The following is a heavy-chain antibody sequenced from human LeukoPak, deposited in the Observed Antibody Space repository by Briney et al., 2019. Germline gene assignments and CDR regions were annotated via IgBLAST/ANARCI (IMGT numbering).Heavy chain of an antibody. CDR1: GFTFSSYW. CDR2: ISGSGGST. D-gene: IGHD3-22*01. Sequence: GGSLRLSCAASGFTFSSYWMHWVRQAPGKGLVWVSAISGSGGSTYYADSVKGRFTISRDNSKNTLYLQMNSLRAEDTAVYYCANRGDYYDIDYWGQGTLVTVSS. CDR3: ANRGDYYDIDY. J-gene: IGHJ4*02. V-gene: IGHV3-23*01.